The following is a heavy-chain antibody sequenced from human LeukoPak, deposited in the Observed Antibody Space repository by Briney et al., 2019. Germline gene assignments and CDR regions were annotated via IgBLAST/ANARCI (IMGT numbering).Heavy chain of an antibody. V-gene: IGHV4-39*01. J-gene: IGHJ4*02. D-gene: IGHD6-19*01. Sequence: PETLSLTCTVSGGPISGSNYYWGWIRQPPGKGLEWIGSIYYSGSTYYNPSLKSRVTISVDTSKNQFSLKLSSVTAADTAVYYCAGPGWDLDYWGQGALVTVSS. CDR1: GGPISGSNYY. CDR3: AGPGWDLDY. CDR2: IYYSGST.